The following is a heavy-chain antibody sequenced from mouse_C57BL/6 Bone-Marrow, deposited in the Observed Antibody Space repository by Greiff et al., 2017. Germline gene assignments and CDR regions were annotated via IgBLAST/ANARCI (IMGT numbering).Heavy chain of an antibody. CDR2: INPYNGGT. V-gene: IGHV1-19*01. CDR1: GYTFTDYY. J-gene: IGHJ4*01. CDR3: ARPCPGSSLYYAMDY. D-gene: IGHD1-1*01. Sequence: EVQRVESGPVLVKPGASVKMSCKASGYTFTDYYMNWVKQSHGKSLEWIGVINPYNGGTSYNQKFKGKATLTVDKSSSTAYMELNSLTSEDSAVYYCARPCPGSSLYYAMDYWGQGTSVTVSS.